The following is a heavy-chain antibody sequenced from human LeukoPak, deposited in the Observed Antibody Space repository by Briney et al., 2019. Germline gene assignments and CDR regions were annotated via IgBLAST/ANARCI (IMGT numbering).Heavy chain of an antibody. Sequence: GGSLRLSCAPSGFTVSNSYMSWVRQAPGKGLEWVSVIYSGGSTYYADSVKGRFTISRDNAKNTLYLQMNSLRDEDTAVYYCARDPVRGYSGYDFDYWGQGTLVTVSS. J-gene: IGHJ4*02. D-gene: IGHD5-12*01. V-gene: IGHV3-53*01. CDR3: ARDPVRGYSGYDFDY. CDR1: GFTVSNSY. CDR2: IYSGGST.